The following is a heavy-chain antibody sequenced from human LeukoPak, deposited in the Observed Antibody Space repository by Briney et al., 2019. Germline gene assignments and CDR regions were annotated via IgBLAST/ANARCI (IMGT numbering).Heavy chain of an antibody. V-gene: IGHV3-20*04. D-gene: IGHD1-26*01. Sequence: GGSLRLSCAASGFTFDDYAMSSVRQAPGKGLEYISGINCNGGTTGYADSVKGRFTISRDNAKNSLYLQMNSLRPEDTALYYCAREPLLDNYYTYMDVWGKGTTVTVSS. CDR1: GFTFDDYA. CDR2: INCNGGTT. J-gene: IGHJ6*03. CDR3: AREPLLDNYYTYMDV.